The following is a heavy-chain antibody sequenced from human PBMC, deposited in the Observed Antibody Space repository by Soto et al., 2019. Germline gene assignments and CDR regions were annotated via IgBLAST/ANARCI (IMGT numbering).Heavy chain of an antibody. CDR3: ARIYGDYVPIDS. Sequence: EVQLVESGGGMVQPGGSLRLSCAASGFTFSSYSFYWVRQAPGKGLEWVAYISDSTSTIYYADSVKGRFTISRDNAKNSLYLQMNCLRDEDTAVYYCARIYGDYVPIDSWGQGTLVTVSS. V-gene: IGHV3-48*02. CDR2: ISDSTSTI. D-gene: IGHD4-17*01. CDR1: GFTFSSYS. J-gene: IGHJ4*02.